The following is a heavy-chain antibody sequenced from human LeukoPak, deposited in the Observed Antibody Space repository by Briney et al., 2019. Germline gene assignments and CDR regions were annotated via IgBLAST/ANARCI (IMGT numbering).Heavy chain of an antibody. V-gene: IGHV3-23*01. CDR1: GFTFSNSA. Sequence: GGTLRLSCAASGFTFSNSAMSWVRQAPGKGLEWVSTLSGSGITTYYADSVKGRFTISRDNSKNALYLQMNSLRAEDTAVYYCAKGIYSSGWSYFDYWGHGTLVTVSS. CDR2: LSGSGITT. J-gene: IGHJ4*01. D-gene: IGHD6-19*01. CDR3: AKGIYSSGWSYFDY.